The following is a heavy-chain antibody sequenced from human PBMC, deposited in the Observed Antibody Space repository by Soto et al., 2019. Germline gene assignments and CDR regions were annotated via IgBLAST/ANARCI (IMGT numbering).Heavy chain of an antibody. CDR2: IKQDGSEK. CDR1: GFTFSSYW. CDR3: ARERGYCSSTSCYIDY. Sequence: GGSLRLSCAASGFTFSSYWMSWVRQAPGKGLEWVANIKQDGSEKYYVDSVKGRFTISRDNAKNSLYLQMNSLRAEDTAVYYCARERGYCSSTSCYIDYWGQGTLVTVSS. D-gene: IGHD2-2*02. J-gene: IGHJ4*02. V-gene: IGHV3-7*05.